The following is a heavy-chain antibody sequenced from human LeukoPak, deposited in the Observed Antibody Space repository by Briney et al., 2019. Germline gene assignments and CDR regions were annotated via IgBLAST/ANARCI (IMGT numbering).Heavy chain of an antibody. CDR1: VFTFTNYA. V-gene: IGHV3-23*01. CDR3: AKWGDYDVLTGYYVSDY. J-gene: IGHJ4*02. CDR2: ITGGGSGI. Sequence: RASLRLSSAPPVFTFTNYAMSWVRHALGKGLEWGSAITGGGSGIYYADSMKSRYTTSRDNSKNTLYLQINSLRAEDTAVYYCAKWGDYDVLTGYYVSDYWGQGTLVTVSS. D-gene: IGHD3-9*01.